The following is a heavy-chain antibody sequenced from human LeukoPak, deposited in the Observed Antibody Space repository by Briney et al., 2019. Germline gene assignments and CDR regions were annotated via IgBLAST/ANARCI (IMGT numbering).Heavy chain of an antibody. Sequence: GGSLRLSCAASGFTFSSYAMSWVRQAPGNGLEWVSVISGSGSSTDYADSVKGRFTISRDNSKNTLYLQMNSLSAEDTAVYYCAKDTNRGEIPSYYFDYWGQGALVTVSS. D-gene: IGHD3-16*01. CDR2: ISGSGSST. J-gene: IGHJ4*02. CDR3: AKDTNRGEIPSYYFDY. CDR1: GFTFSSYA. V-gene: IGHV3-23*01.